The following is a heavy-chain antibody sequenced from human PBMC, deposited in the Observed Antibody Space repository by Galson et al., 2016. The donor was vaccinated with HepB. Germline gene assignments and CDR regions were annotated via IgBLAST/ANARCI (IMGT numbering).Heavy chain of an antibody. CDR2: IWFNGRNE. CDR1: GFTFNTFG. J-gene: IGHJ4*02. V-gene: IGHV3-33*06. D-gene: IGHD3-16*01. CDR3: AKDRVGGPYYYYGMDVWGY. Sequence: SLRLSCAASGFTFNTFGFHWVRQAPGKGLEWVAAIWFNGRNEYYADSVKGRFSISRDNSKNPLNPQMNSLRAEDTAVYYFAKDRVGGPYYYYGMDVWGYWGQGTLVTVSS.